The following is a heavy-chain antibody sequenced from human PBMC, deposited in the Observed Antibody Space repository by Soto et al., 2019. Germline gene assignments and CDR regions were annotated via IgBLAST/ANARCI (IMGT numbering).Heavy chain of an antibody. V-gene: IGHV1-69*12. CDR1: GGTFSSYA. Sequence: QVQLVQSGAEVKKPGSSVKVSCKASGGTFSSYAISWVRQAPGQGLEWMGGIIPIFGTANYAQKFQGRVTITADESTSTAYMELSSLRSEDTGVYYCARSGTYYYDSSGYSHAFDIWGQGTMVTVSS. CDR2: IIPIFGTA. CDR3: ARSGTYYYDSSGYSHAFDI. J-gene: IGHJ3*02. D-gene: IGHD3-22*01.